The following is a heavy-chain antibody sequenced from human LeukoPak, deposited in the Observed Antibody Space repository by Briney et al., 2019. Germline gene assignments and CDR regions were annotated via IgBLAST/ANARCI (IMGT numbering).Heavy chain of an antibody. V-gene: IGHV4-59*11. J-gene: IGHJ4*02. CDR3: ARGGSAAKYYFDS. CDR1: NDSISPLY. Sequence: SETLSLTCTVSNDSISPLYWGWIRQPPEKGLEFIGYIFYSGTTNFNPSLKSRVTLSVDTSKNQSSLRLNSVTAADTAVYYCARGGSAAKYYFDSWGQGTLVTVSS. CDR2: IFYSGTT. D-gene: IGHD6-13*01.